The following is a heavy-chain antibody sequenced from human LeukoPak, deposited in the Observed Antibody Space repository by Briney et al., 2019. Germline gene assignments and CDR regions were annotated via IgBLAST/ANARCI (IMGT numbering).Heavy chain of an antibody. Sequence: ASVKVSCKASGYTFSGYYIHWVRQAPGQGLEWMGWINPNTGDTNYAQKFQGRVTMTRDTSITTADMEVGSLRSDDTAVYYCASGGSTEGLFDYWGQGTLVTVSS. J-gene: IGHJ4*02. CDR2: INPNTGDT. V-gene: IGHV1-2*02. D-gene: IGHD3-16*01. CDR1: GYTFSGYY. CDR3: ASGGSTEGLFDY.